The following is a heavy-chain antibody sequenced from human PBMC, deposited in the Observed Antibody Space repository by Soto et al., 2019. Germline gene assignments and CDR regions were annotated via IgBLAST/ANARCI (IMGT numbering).Heavy chain of an antibody. CDR3: AREEGDDSWSGHWVMDV. V-gene: IGHV4-59*11. D-gene: IGHD3-3*01. Sequence: PSETLSLTCTVSGGSIRSHYWSWIRQPPGKGLEWIGYIYYSGSINYNPSFKSRVTLSVDTSKNQLSLKVSSVTAADTAVYYCAREEGDDSWSGHWVMDVWGKGTTVTVSS. J-gene: IGHJ6*04. CDR2: IYYSGSI. CDR1: GGSIRSHY.